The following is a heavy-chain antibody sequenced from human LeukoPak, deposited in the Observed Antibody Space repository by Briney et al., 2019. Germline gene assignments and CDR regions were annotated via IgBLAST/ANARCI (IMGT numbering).Heavy chain of an antibody. CDR1: GDTVSSNSAA. CDR3: ARFLGIGSQRYYFDS. D-gene: IGHD6-19*01. J-gene: IGHJ4*02. V-gene: IGHV6-1*01. Sequence: SQTLSLTCALSGDTVSSNSAAWSWLRQSPSRGLEWLGRTYYRSKWYHDYAVSVRSRVSVNPDTSKNQFSLQLNSVTPEDTAVYYCARFLGIGSQRYYFDSWGQGTLVTVSS. CDR2: TYYRSKWYH.